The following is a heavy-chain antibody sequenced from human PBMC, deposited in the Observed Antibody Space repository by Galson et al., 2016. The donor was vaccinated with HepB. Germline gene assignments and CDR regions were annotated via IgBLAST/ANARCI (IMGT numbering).Heavy chain of an antibody. D-gene: IGHD6-19*01. CDR2: VSFSGDT. CDR3: ARDRDSSGWYGFFQH. Sequence: ETLSLTCTISGGSVSSHYWSWIRQSPGKGLEWIGYVSFSGDTTYNPSLKSRVTMSVDTSRNQVALSMKSVTAADTAMYYCARDRDSSGWYGFFQHWGQGIMVTVSS. J-gene: IGHJ1*01. CDR1: GGSVSSHY. V-gene: IGHV4-59*02.